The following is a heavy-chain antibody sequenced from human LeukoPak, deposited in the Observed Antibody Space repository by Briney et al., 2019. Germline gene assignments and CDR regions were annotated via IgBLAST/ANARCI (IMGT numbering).Heavy chain of an antibody. CDR2: IKVRADNFVT. D-gene: IGHD2-2*01. V-gene: IGHV3-73*01. Sequence: GGSLKLSCAASGFIFSGSDIHYFRQASGKGLEWVGRIKVRADNFVTAYAAPVKGRFTISRDDSKNTAYLQMNSLKTEDTAMYYCRLRSTEDPFKWFDPWGRGTLVTVSS. CDR1: GFIFSGSD. CDR3: RLRSTEDPFKWFDP. J-gene: IGHJ5*02.